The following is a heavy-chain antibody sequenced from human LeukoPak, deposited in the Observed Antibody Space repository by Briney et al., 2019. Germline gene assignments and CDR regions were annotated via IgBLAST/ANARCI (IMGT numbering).Heavy chain of an antibody. Sequence: SETLSLTCTVSGGFISSGGYYWSWIRQPPGKGLEWIGKIYHSGSTYYNPSLKSRVTISLDMSKNQFSLKLSSVTAADTAVYYCARDDGYCDSTTCWHWFDPWGQGTLVTVSS. CDR3: ARDDGYCDSTTCWHWFDP. J-gene: IGHJ5*02. CDR2: IYHSGST. CDR1: GGFISSGGYY. V-gene: IGHV4-30-2*01. D-gene: IGHD2-2*03.